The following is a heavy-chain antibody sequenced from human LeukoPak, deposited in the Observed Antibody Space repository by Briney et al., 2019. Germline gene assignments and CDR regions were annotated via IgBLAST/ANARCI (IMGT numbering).Heavy chain of an antibody. J-gene: IGHJ4*02. V-gene: IGHV3-49*03. Sequence: GGSLRLSCTASGFTFGDYAMSWFRQAPGKGLEWVGFIRSKAYGGTTEYAASVKGRFTISRDDSKSIAYLQMNSLKTEDTAVYYCTRSRCGQLCQGFDYWGQGTLVTVS. CDR2: IRSKAYGGTT. CDR1: GFTFGDYA. CDR3: TRSRCGQLCQGFDY. D-gene: IGHD5-18*01.